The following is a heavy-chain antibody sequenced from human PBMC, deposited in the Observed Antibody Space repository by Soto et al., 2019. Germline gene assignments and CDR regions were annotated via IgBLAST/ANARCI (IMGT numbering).Heavy chain of an antibody. Sequence: SVKVSCKASGATFSGSAFSWVRQAPGQGLEWMGGITPTLGTTNYAQHLQGRVTITADEYTATSFMELTSLTSADTAIYYCARGFTIGATIEGFDYWGQGTLVTVSS. CDR1: GATFSGSA. V-gene: IGHV1-69*13. J-gene: IGHJ4*02. D-gene: IGHD3-3*01. CDR2: ITPTLGTT. CDR3: ARGFTIGATIEGFDY.